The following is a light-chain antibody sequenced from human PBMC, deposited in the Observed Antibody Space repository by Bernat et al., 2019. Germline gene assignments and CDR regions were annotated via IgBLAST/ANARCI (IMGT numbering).Light chain of an antibody. CDR2: EVH. CDR3: SSNVGLSNYL. J-gene: IGLJ1*01. Sequence: QSALTQPPSASGSPGQSVTVSCTGTSSDVGAYNYVSWYPQYPGKAPRLIIYEVHKRPSGVSDRFSGSKSGNAAFLTVSGLQAEDEADYYCSSNVGLSNYLFGGGTQVTVL. CDR1: SSDVGAYNY. V-gene: IGLV2-8*01.